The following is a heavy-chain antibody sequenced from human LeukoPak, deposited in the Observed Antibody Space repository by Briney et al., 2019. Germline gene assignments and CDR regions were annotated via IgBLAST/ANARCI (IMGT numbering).Heavy chain of an antibody. CDR1: GGTFSSYA. V-gene: IGHV1-69*06. CDR2: IIPVFGTN. D-gene: IGHD3-22*01. J-gene: IGHJ4*02. CDR3: ARCSPGDSSNFYAVLQY. Sequence: SVKVSCKASGGTFSSYAVSWVRLTPGQGLEWLGGIIPVFGTNTYAQKFQAKVTMTADKSTNTAYLEISSLTSDDTAVYYCARCSPGDSSNFYAVLQYWGQGPQVTVST.